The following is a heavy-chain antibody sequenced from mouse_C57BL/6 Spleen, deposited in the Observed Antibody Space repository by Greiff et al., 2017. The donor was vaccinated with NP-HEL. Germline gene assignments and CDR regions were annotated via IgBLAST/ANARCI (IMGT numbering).Heavy chain of an antibody. CDR3: ARRDYPLYAMDY. J-gene: IGHJ4*01. Sequence: EVMLVESGGGLVKPGGSLKLSCAASGFTFSDYGMHWVRQAPEKGLEWVAYISSGSSTIYYADTVKGRFTISRDNAKNTLFLQMTSLRSEDTAMYYCARRDYPLYAMDYWGQGTSVTVSS. D-gene: IGHD2-4*01. CDR2: ISSGSSTI. CDR1: GFTFSDYG. V-gene: IGHV5-17*01.